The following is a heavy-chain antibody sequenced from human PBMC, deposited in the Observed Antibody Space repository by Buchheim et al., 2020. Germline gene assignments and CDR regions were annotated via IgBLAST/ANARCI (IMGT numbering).Heavy chain of an antibody. D-gene: IGHD3-22*01. J-gene: IGHJ4*02. CDR1: GYTFTGYY. Sequence: QVQLVQSGAEVKKPGASVKVSCKASGYTFTGYYMHWVRQAPGQGLEWMGWINPNSGGTNYAQKFQGWVTMTRDTSISPASMELSRLRSDDTAVYYCARAEDYYDSSGYSQYFDYWGQGTL. CDR2: INPNSGGT. V-gene: IGHV1-2*04. CDR3: ARAEDYYDSSGYSQYFDY.